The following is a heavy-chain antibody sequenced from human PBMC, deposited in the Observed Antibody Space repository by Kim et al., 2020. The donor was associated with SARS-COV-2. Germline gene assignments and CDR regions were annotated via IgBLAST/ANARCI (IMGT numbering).Heavy chain of an antibody. J-gene: IGHJ5*01. CDR3: TRDQQWFGELFDF. CDR2: IKSKTDGATT. D-gene: IGHD3-10*01. CDR1: GFTFNNAW. Sequence: GGSLRLSCAASGFTFNNAWMNWVRQAPGKGLEWVGRIKSKTDGATTDYAAPVKGRFTISRDDSKNTLYLHMDSLKTEDTSVCYCTRDQQWFGELFDFWC. V-gene: IGHV3-15*01.